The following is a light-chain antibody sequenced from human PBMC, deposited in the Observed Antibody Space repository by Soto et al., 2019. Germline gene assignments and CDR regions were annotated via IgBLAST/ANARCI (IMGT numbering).Light chain of an antibody. CDR2: GAS. J-gene: IGKJ1*01. CDR1: QSVSSN. V-gene: IGKV3-15*01. Sequence: EIVMTQSPATLSVSPGERATLSCRASQSVSSNLAWYQQKPGQAPRLLIYGASTRATGIPARFSGSGSGTEFTLTIRSLQSEDFAVYYCQQYNNWPGFGQGTKV. CDR3: QQYNNWPG.